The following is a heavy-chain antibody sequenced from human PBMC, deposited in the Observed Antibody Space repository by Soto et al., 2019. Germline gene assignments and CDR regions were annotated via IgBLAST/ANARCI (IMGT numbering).Heavy chain of an antibody. V-gene: IGHV4-34*12. D-gene: IGHD2-21*02. CDR2: AIHSGTT. Sequence: QVQLQQWGAGLLKPSETLSLTCAVYGGPFNGYYWTWVRQTPEKGLEWIGEAIHSGTTNYKPSRKSGARIARDTSKKQISLKLRPVTAADTAVYLCARKRVATIFDAMDAWGQGTTVTVS. CDR1: GGPFNGYY. CDR3: ARKRVATIFDAMDA. J-gene: IGHJ6*02.